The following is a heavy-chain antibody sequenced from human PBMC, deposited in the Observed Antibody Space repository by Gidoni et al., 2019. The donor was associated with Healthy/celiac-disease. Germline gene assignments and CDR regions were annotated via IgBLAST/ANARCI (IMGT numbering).Heavy chain of an antibody. CDR1: GASFRGYY. CDR2: INHSGST. CDR3: ARVRRYYYGSGSPRGSFDY. D-gene: IGHD3-10*01. Sequence: QVQLQQWGAGLLTPSETLSLTCAVYGASFRGYYWSWIRQPPGKGLEWIGEINHSGSTTYYPSLKSRVTISVDTSKNQFSLKLSSVTAADTAVYYCARVRRYYYGSGSPRGSFDYWGQGTLVTVSS. J-gene: IGHJ4*02. V-gene: IGHV4-34*01.